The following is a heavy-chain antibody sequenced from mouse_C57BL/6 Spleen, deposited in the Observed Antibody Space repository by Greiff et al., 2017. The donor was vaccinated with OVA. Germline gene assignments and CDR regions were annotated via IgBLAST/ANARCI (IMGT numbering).Heavy chain of an antibody. D-gene: IGHD2-4*01. J-gene: IGHJ3*01. Sequence: VQLQQPGAELVKPGASVKMSCKASGYTFTSYWITWVTQRTGQGLEWLGDIYPGSGSTNYNEKFKSKATLTVDTSSSTAYMQLSSLTSEDSAVYYGARYDYDGAWFAYWGQGTLVTVSA. CDR1: GYTFTSYW. CDR2: IYPGSGST. V-gene: IGHV1-55*01. CDR3: ARYDYDGAWFAY.